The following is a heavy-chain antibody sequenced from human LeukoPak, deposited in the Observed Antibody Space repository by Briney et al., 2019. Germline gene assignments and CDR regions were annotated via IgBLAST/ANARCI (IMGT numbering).Heavy chain of an antibody. J-gene: IGHJ5*02. Sequence: SETLSLTCTVAGGSISSYCWSWIRQPPGKGLEWIGYISDRGSTSYNPSVKSRVTISVDTSKNQFSLKLTSVTAADTAVYYCARHSICFDPWGQGTLVTVSS. V-gene: IGHV4-59*08. CDR3: ARHSICFDP. CDR2: ISDRGST. CDR1: GGSISSYC.